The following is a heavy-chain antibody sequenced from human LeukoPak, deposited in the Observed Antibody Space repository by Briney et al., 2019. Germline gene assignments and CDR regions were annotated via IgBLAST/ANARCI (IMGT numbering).Heavy chain of an antibody. J-gene: IGHJ3*02. CDR2: VYYSGST. Sequence: SETLSLTCTVSGGSISTYYWSWIRQPPGKGLEWIGYVYYSGSTNYNPSLKSRVTISADTSKNQFSLRLSSVTAADTAVYYCARGLNNRKSGRRFDVFEIWGQGAMVTVSS. CDR1: GGSISTYY. CDR3: ARGLNNRKSGRRFDVFEI. V-gene: IGHV4-59*01. D-gene: IGHD3-3*01.